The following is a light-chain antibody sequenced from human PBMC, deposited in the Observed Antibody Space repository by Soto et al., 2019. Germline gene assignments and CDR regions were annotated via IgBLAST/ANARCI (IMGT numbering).Light chain of an antibody. CDR2: KAS. CDR1: QSINDW. Sequence: DIQMTQSPSTLSASVGDRVTITCRASQSINDWVAWYQQKPGGAPKFLIYKASNLESGVPSRFSGSGSGTEFTLTISSLQPDDFATYYCQHWHGFSWTFGQGTKVEIK. J-gene: IGKJ1*01. CDR3: QHWHGFSWT. V-gene: IGKV1-5*03.